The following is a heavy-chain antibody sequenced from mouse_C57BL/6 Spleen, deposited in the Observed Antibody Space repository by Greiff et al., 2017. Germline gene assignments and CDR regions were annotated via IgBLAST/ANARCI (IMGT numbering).Heavy chain of an antibody. CDR1: GYTFTSYD. V-gene: IGHV1-85*01. Sequence: QVQLQQSGPELVKPGASVKLSCKASGYTFTSYDINWVKQRPGQGLEWIGWIYPRDGSTKYNEKFKGKATLTVDTSSSTAYMELHSLTSEDSAVYFCARRTTVVETYFDYWGQGTTRTVSS. D-gene: IGHD1-1*01. J-gene: IGHJ2*01. CDR3: ARRTTVVETYFDY. CDR2: IYPRDGST.